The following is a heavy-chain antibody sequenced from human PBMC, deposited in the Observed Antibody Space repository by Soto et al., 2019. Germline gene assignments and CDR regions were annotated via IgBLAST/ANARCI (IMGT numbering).Heavy chain of an antibody. Sequence: ASETPSPTRTITCGSISRSNYYPGWIRQPPGKGLEWVGGFYYSGSTYYNPSLKSRVTISVDTSKNQFSLKLSSVTAADTAMYYCARGGYCSGASCAYMGHYYYYGMDVWGQGTRVTVSS. D-gene: IGHD2-15*01. CDR3: ARGGYCSGASCAYMGHYYYYGMDV. V-gene: IGHV4-39*01. J-gene: IGHJ6*02. CDR1: CGSISRSNYY. CDR2: FYYSGST.